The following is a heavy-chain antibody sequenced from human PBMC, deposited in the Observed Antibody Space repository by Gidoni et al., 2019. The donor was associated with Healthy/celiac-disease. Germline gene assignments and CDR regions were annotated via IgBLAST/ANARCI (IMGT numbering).Heavy chain of an antibody. Sequence: EVQLVESGGGLVKPGGSLRLSCAASGFTFSSYSMNWVRQAPGKGLEWVSSISSSSSYIYYADSVKGRFTISRDNAKNSLYLQMNSLRAEDTAVYYCARHYGERDAFDIWGQGTMVTVSS. CDR2: ISSSSSYI. J-gene: IGHJ3*02. V-gene: IGHV3-21*01. CDR3: ARHYGERDAFDI. CDR1: GFTFSSYS. D-gene: IGHD4-17*01.